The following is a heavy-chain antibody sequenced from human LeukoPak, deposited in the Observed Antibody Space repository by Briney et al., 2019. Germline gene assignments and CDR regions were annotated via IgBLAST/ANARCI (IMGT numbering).Heavy chain of an antibody. CDR1: GFTFSNAW. CDR3: IVVVVTAIYPLDY. Sequence: GGSLRLSCAASGFTFSNAWTSWVRQAPGKGLEWVGRIKSKTDGGTTDYAAPVKGRFTISRDDSKNTLYLQMNSLKTEDTAVYYCIVVVVTAIYPLDYWGQGTLVTVSS. CDR2: IKSKTDGGTT. D-gene: IGHD2-21*02. V-gene: IGHV3-15*01. J-gene: IGHJ4*02.